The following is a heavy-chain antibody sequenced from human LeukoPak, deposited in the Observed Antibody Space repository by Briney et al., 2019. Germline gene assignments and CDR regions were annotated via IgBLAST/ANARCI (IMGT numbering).Heavy chain of an antibody. D-gene: IGHD2-2*01. CDR2: IYYSGST. CDR1: GGSISSSSYY. Sequence: SETLSLTCTVSGGSISSSSYYWGWIRQPPGKGLEWIGSIYYSGSTYYNPSLKGRVTISVDTSKNQFSLKLSSVTAADTAVYYCTRSVVVPAAPRLWGQGTLVTVSS. V-gene: IGHV4-39*01. J-gene: IGHJ4*02. CDR3: TRSVVVPAAPRL.